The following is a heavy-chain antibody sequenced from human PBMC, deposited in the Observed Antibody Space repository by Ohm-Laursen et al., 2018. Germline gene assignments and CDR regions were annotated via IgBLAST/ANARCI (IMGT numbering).Heavy chain of an antibody. V-gene: IGHV3-33*06. CDR1: GFSFSRYD. Sequence: SLRLSCTATAASGFSFSRYDMHWVRQAPGKGLEWLAVIWYDGTNKYYADSVEGRFTISRDNSKNMLYLQMGSLRVEDTAVYYCAKIHDSGYYYYAIDVWGRGTPVTVSS. D-gene: IGHD3-3*01. CDR3: AKIHDSGYYYYAIDV. CDR2: IWYDGTNK. J-gene: IGHJ6*02.